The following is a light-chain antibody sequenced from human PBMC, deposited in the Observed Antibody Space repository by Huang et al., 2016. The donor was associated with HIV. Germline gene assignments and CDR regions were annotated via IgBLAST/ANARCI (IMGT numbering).Light chain of an antibody. Sequence: EILMTQSPATLSVSPGERATLACRASQSVSSNLAWYQQKPGQAPRLLIHGAFTRATGIPVRFSGSGSGTEFTLTINSLQSEDFAVYFCQQYNIWPWTFGQGTKVGIK. V-gene: IGKV3-15*01. CDR1: QSVSSN. J-gene: IGKJ1*01. CDR2: GAF. CDR3: QQYNIWPWT.